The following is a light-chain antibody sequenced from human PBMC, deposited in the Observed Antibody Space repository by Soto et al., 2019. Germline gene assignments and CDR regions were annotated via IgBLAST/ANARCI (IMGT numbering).Light chain of an antibody. CDR2: DVN. CDR3: CSYAGTYTHYV. Sequence: QSVLTQPRSVSGSPGQSVTISCTGTSSDVGGYNYVSWYQHHPGKAPKFMIYDVNKRPSGVPDRFSGSKSGNTASLTISGIQAEDEADYYCCSYAGTYTHYVFGTGTKLTVL. V-gene: IGLV2-11*01. CDR1: SSDVGGYNY. J-gene: IGLJ1*01.